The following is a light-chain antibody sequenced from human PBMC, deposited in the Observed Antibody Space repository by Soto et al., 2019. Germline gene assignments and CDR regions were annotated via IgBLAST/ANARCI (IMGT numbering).Light chain of an antibody. J-gene: IGLJ3*02. CDR3: QAYSYTGTAYV. CDR2: GNR. CDR1: SSNLGAGYD. V-gene: IGLV1-40*01. Sequence: QSALTQPPSVSGSPGQTVSLSCTGNSSNLGAGYDVHWYQQLPGAAPKLVIFGNRNRPSGVPERVTGSKSGTSASLAITGLQAEDEADYDCQAYSYTGTAYVFGGGTKLTVL.